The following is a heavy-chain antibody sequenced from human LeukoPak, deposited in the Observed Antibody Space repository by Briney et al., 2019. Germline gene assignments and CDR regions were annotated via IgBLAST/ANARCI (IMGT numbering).Heavy chain of an antibody. V-gene: IGHV3-23*01. CDR1: GFTFSNYA. J-gene: IGHJ4*02. Sequence: GGSLRLSCAASGFTFSNYAMTWVRQAPGKGLEWVSAISGSGSSTYYADSVKGRFTSSRDNSKSTLYLQMSNLRAEDTAVYFCAKNRGTGLAFYDYWGQGTQVTVSS. CDR3: AKNRGTGLAFYDY. D-gene: IGHD1-1*01. CDR2: ISGSGSST.